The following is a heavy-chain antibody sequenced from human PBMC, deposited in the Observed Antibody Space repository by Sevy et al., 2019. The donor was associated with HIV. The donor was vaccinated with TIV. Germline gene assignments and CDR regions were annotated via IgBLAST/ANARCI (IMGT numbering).Heavy chain of an antibody. V-gene: IGHV4-31*03. CDR1: GGSISSGGYY. J-gene: IGHJ4*02. CDR3: ARTEGYFFDY. Sequence: SETLSLTCTVSGGSISSGGYYWSWIRQLPGKGREWIGYSYYSGTTYYSESLKSRLTISVDTSKNQFSLKMSSVTAADTAVYYCARTEGYFFDYWGQGTLVTVSS. CDR2: SYYSGTT.